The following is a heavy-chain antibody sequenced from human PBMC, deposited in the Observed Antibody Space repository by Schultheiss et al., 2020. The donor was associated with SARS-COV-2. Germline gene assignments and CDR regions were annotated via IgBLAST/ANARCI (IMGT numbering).Heavy chain of an antibody. CDR3: ARSPGDYCSSTSCYRPYFDY. D-gene: IGHD2-2*02. CDR2: INPNSGGT. V-gene: IGHV1-2*04. CDR1: GYTFTGYY. Sequence: ASVKVSCKASGYTFTGYYMHWVRQAPGQGLEWMGWINPNSGGTNYAQKFQGWVTMTRDTSISTAYMELSRLRSDDTAVYYCARSPGDYCSSTSCYRPYFDYWGQGTLVTVSS. J-gene: IGHJ4*02.